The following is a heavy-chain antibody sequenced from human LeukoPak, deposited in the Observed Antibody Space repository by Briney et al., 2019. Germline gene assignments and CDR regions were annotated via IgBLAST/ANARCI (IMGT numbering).Heavy chain of an antibody. J-gene: IGHJ4*02. CDR1: GGTFSSYA. CDR3: AREGRGVIFDY. D-gene: IGHD3-10*01. V-gene: IGHV1-69*06. CDR2: IIPIFGTA. Sequence: SVKVSCRASGGTFSSYAISWVRQAPGQGLEWMGGIIPIFGTANYAQKFQGRVTITADKSTSTAYMELSSLRSEDTAVYYCAREGRGVIFDYWGQGTLDTVSS.